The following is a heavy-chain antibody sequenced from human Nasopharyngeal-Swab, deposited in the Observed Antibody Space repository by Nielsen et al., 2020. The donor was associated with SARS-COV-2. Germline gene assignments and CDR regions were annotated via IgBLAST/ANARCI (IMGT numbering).Heavy chain of an antibody. Sequence: SETLSLTCAVYGGSFSGYYWSWIRQPPGKGLEWIGEINHSGSTNYNPSFKSRVTISVDTSKNQFSLKLSSVTAADTAVYYCAGRVPYYYDSSGYYFTGRGVLFDYWGQGTLVTVSS. CDR1: GGSFSGYY. CDR3: AGRVPYYYDSSGYYFTGRGVLFDY. V-gene: IGHV4-34*01. J-gene: IGHJ4*02. CDR2: INHSGST. D-gene: IGHD3-22*01.